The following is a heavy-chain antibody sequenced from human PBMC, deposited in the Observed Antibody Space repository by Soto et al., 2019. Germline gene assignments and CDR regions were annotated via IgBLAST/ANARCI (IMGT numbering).Heavy chain of an antibody. CDR1: GCTFASYY. D-gene: IGHD6-19*01. J-gene: IGHJ3*02. V-gene: IGHV1-46*03. Sequence: ASVEIFSKASGCTFASYYMHWVRQAPGQDLECMGIINPSGGSTSYAQKFQGRVTMTRDTSTSTVYMELSSLRSEDTAVYYCARDPNPSTIAVAGTVPFDIWGPGIMVTVSS. CDR3: ARDPNPSTIAVAGTVPFDI. CDR2: INPSGGST.